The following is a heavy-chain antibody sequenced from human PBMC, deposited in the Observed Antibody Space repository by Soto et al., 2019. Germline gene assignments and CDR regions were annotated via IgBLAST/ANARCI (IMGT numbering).Heavy chain of an antibody. CDR3: ARLQYTVVTALDI. J-gene: IGHJ3*02. V-gene: IGHV4-59*11. D-gene: IGHD2-15*01. Sequence: QVQLQESGPRLVKPSETLSLTCSVSGVSIGIHFWSCIRQAPGKGPELVGYIYHTVNTNYNHALKSRVTISMDTSENQLSLQLSSVTAADTAVYYCARLQYTVVTALDIWGQGTMVTVSS. CDR2: IYHTVNT. CDR1: GVSIGIHF.